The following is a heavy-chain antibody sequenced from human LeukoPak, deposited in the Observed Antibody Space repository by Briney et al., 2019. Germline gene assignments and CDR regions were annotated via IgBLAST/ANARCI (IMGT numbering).Heavy chain of an antibody. V-gene: IGHV3-74*01. J-gene: IGHJ4*02. CDR1: GFTFSDYW. CDR3: ARGFCSGGTCFDY. D-gene: IGHD2-15*01. CDR2: INSDGSST. Sequence: QPGGSLRLSCAASGFTFSDYWMHWVRQAPGKGLVWVSRINSDGSSTTYADSVKGRFTISRDNAKNTMYLQMNSLRAEDTAVYYCARGFCSGGTCFDYWGQGTLVTVSS.